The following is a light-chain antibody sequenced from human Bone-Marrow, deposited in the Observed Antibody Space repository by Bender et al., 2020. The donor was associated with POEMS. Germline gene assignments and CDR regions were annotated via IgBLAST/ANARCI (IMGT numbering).Light chain of an antibody. CDR1: SSNIRAHA. Sequence: QSVLTQPPSASGTPGQRVTISCSGGSSNIRAHAVNWYQHLPGTAPKLLIYSSHRRPSEVPDRFSGSRSSTSASLAISGLQSGDEADYYWAVWDDSLDGWVFGGGTKLTVL. V-gene: IGLV1-44*01. CDR2: SSH. CDR3: AVWDDSLDGWV. J-gene: IGLJ3*02.